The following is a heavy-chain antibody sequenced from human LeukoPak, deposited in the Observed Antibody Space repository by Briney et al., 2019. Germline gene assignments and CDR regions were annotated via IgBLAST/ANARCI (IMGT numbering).Heavy chain of an antibody. V-gene: IGHV3-23*01. Sequence: GGSLRLSCAVSGFSFSSYAMSWVRQAPGRGLEWVSSIGAWVAGTSYADSVKGRFTISRDNSKKTLYLQMNSLRVEDTALYYCAKGKINHDGAFDFRGQGTMVTVSS. CDR2: IGAWVAGT. CDR1: GFSFSSYA. CDR3: AKGKINHDGAFDF. D-gene: IGHD3-16*01. J-gene: IGHJ3*01.